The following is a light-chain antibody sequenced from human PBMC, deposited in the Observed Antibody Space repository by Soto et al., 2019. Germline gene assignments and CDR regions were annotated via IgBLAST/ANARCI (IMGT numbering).Light chain of an antibody. V-gene: IGKV1-13*02. Sequence: AIELTQSPSSLSASVGDRVTITCRASQGISSALAWYQQKPGKAPKLLIYDASSLESGVPSRFSGSGSGTDVTLTISSLQTEDFATDYCQQFNSYPVTFGQGTKLEIK. CDR3: QQFNSYPVT. CDR1: QGISSA. J-gene: IGKJ2*01. CDR2: DAS.